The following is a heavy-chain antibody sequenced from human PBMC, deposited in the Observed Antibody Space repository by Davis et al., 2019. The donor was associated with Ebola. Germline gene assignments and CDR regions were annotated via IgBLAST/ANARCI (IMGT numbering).Heavy chain of an antibody. CDR1: GYTFTSYG. CDR2: ISAYNGNT. D-gene: IGHD4-17*01. CDR3: ASSVDYGDFIHYYGMDV. J-gene: IGHJ6*02. V-gene: IGHV1-18*01. Sequence: ASVKVSCKASGYTFTSYGISWVRQAPGQGHEWMGWISAYNGNTNYAQKLQGRVTMTTDTSTSTAYMELRSLRSEDTAVYYCASSVDYGDFIHYYGMDVWGQGTTVTVSS.